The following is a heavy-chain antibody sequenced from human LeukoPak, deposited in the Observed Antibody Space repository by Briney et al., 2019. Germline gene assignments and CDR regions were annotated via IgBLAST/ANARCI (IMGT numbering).Heavy chain of an antibody. CDR3: ARAVNYGSGISVHWFDP. J-gene: IGHJ5*02. CDR1: GFTFSSYR. CDR2: INSDGSST. Sequence: PGGSLRLSCAASGFTFSSYRMHWVRQAPGKGLVWVSRINSDGSSTSYADSVKGRFTISRDNAKNTLYLQMNSLRAEDTAVYYCARAVNYGSGISVHWFDPWGQGTLVTVSS. D-gene: IGHD3-10*01. V-gene: IGHV3-74*01.